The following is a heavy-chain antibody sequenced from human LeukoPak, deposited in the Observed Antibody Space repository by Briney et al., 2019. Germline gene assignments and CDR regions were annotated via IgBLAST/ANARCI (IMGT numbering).Heavy chain of an antibody. V-gene: IGHV4-59*08. CDR3: ARRMATVPDASDI. D-gene: IGHD5-24*01. CDR1: GDSLTSHF. Sequence: SETLSLTCNVSGDSLTSHFRSWIRQTPGKGLEWIGYVFHSGTTNYSPSLKSRVTISLDTSKKQFYLRLASVTAADTAVYYCARRMATVPDASDIWGRGTMVSVSS. J-gene: IGHJ3*02. CDR2: VFHSGTT.